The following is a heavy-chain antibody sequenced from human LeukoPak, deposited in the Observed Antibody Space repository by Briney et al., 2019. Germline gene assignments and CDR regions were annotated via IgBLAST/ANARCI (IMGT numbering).Heavy chain of an antibody. CDR1: GFTFDNYA. J-gene: IGHJ2*01. Sequence: PGGSLRLSCAASGFTFDNYAMNWVRQAPGEGLEWVSTFRYRGGYTDYADSVKGRFTISRDSSKTTLFLQMNTLRAEDTAVYYCARSPPTETAGYYLYFHLWGRGTLVTVSS. CDR2: FRYRGGYT. D-gene: IGHD4-17*01. CDR3: ARSPPTETAGYYLYFHL. V-gene: IGHV3-23*01.